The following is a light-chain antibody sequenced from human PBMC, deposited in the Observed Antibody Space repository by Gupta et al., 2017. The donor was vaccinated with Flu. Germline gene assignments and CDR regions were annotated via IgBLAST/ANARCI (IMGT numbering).Light chain of an antibody. CDR2: EVS. V-gene: IGLV2-14*01. CDR1: STDIGGYNS. CDR3: SSYTNTITRVL. Sequence: QSALTQPASVSRSPGQSLTISCTRTSTDIGGYNSVPWYQQHPVKAPKLLIFEVSNRPSGVSARFSGSKSGNTASLTISGLQAEDEANYYCSSYTNTITRVLFGGGTQLTVL. J-gene: IGLJ2*01.